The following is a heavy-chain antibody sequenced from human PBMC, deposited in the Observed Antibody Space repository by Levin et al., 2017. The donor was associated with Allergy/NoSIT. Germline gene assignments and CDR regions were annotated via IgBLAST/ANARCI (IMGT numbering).Heavy chain of an antibody. Sequence: NTSETLSLTCTVSGGSISSSSYYWGWIRQPPGKGLEWIGSIYYSGSTYYNPSLKSRVIISVDTSKNQFSLKLSSVTAADTAVYYCASQRSYYKNYFDYWGQGTLVTVSS. CDR2: IYYSGST. D-gene: IGHD3-10*01. J-gene: IGHJ4*02. V-gene: IGHV4-39*01. CDR1: GGSISSSSYY. CDR3: ASQRSYYKNYFDY.